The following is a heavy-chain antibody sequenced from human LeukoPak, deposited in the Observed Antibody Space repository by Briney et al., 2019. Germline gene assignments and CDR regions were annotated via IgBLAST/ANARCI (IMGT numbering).Heavy chain of an antibody. CDR3: ARSYYYDSSGYYSPANY. V-gene: IGHV1-46*01. CDR2: INPSGGST. D-gene: IGHD3-22*01. Sequence: ASVKVSCKASGYTFTGYYMHWVRQAPGQGLEWMGIINPSGGSTSYAQKFQGRVTMTRDTSTSTVYMELSSLRSEDTAVYYCARSYYYDSSGYYSPANYWGQGTLVTVSS. CDR1: GYTFTGYY. J-gene: IGHJ4*02.